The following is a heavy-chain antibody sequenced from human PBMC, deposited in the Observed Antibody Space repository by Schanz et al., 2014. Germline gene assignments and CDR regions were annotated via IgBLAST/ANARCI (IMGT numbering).Heavy chain of an antibody. V-gene: IGHV3-23*01. J-gene: IGHJ4*02. CDR1: GFGFSSYS. CDR3: ARAGYCTSVSCSLFVSDY. Sequence: EVQLLESGGGLVQPGGSLRLSCAASGFGFSSYSMNWVRQAPGKGLEWVSAILGLASTTYYADSVKGRFTISRDNSKNLLYLQMNSLRAEDTAVYYCARAGYCTSVSCSLFVSDYWGQGTLVTVSS. CDR2: ILGLASTT. D-gene: IGHD2-2*03.